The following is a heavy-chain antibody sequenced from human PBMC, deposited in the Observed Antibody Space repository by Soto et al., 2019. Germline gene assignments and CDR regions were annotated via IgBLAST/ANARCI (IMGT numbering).Heavy chain of an antibody. V-gene: IGHV3-64*01. D-gene: IGHD6-19*01. J-gene: IGHJ4*02. CDR2: MTSNGDRA. CDR1: GFTFTSHA. CDR3: ARERGEYTSGWYDY. Sequence: EVQLVESGGGLVQPGGSLRLSCAASGFTFTSHAIHWVRQAPGKGLEYVSSMTSNGDRADYANPVKGRFTVSRDESKNTLYLQMDSLRTEDMAVYYCARERGEYTSGWYDYWGQGTLVTVSS.